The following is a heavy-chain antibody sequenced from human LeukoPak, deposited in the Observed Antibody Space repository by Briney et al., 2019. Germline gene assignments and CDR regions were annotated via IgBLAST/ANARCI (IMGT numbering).Heavy chain of an antibody. CDR3: ARPKLGADWYFDL. J-gene: IGHJ2*01. D-gene: IGHD7-27*01. V-gene: IGHV4-61*08. CDR2: IYYSGST. CDR1: GGSLSSGGYY. Sequence: SETLSLTCTVSGGSLSSGGYYWSWIRQHPGKGLEWIGYIYYSGSTNYNPSLKSRVTISVDKSKNQFSLKLSSVTAADTAVYYCARPKLGADWYFDLWGRGTLVTVSS.